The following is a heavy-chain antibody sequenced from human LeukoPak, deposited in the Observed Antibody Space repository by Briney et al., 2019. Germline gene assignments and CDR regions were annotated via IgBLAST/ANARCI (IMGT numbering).Heavy chain of an antibody. Sequence: RRSLRLSCAASGFTFSSYGMHWVRQAPGKGLEWVAVIWYDGSNKYYADSVKGRFTISRDNSKNTLYLQMNSLRAEDTAVYYCAGARSGWYVFDYWGQGSLVSVSS. CDR3: AGARSGWYVFDY. V-gene: IGHV3-33*01. D-gene: IGHD6-19*01. CDR1: GFTFSSYG. J-gene: IGHJ4*02. CDR2: IWYDGSNK.